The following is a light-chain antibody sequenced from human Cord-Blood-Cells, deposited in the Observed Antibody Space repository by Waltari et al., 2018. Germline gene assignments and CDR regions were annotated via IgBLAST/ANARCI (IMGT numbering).Light chain of an antibody. CDR3: SSYAGSNNLV. Sequence: QCALTQPPSASGSPGQPVPIYCTGTSSDVGGYNSGLWSQQHPGKAPKLMIYEVSKRPSGVPDRFSGSKSGNTASLTVSGLQAEDEADYYCSSYAGSNNLVFGGGTKLTVL. V-gene: IGLV2-8*01. J-gene: IGLJ2*01. CDR2: EVS. CDR1: SSDVGGYNS.